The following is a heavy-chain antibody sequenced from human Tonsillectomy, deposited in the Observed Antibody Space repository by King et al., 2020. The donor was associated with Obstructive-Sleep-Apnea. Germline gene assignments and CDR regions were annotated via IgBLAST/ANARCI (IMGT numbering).Heavy chain of an antibody. CDR2: ISYDGSNK. V-gene: IGHV3-30*18. D-gene: IGHD3-9*01. Sequence: VQLVESGGGVVQPGRSLRLSCAASGFTFSNYDMHWVRQAPGKGLEWVALISYDGSNKYYADSVNGRFTISRDNSKNTVHLQMNSLRAEDTAVYYCAKDTLYYDFLTGYYNGGNDYWGQGTLITVSS. J-gene: IGHJ4*02. CDR1: GFTFSNYD. CDR3: AKDTLYYDFLTGYYNGGNDY.